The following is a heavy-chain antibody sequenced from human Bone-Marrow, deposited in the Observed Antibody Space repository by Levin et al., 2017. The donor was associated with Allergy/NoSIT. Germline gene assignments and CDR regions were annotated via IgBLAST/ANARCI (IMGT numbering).Heavy chain of an antibody. CDR3: ARATTSGDHYSGMDV. V-gene: IGHV3-33*07. Sequence: GESLKISCAASGYTFSSYGMYWVRQAPGKGLEWVAIIWFDGRNKYYADSVKGRFTISRDNSKNMLFLQMNSLRAEDTAVYYCARATTSGDHYSGMDVWGQGTTVTVSS. D-gene: IGHD3-10*01. J-gene: IGHJ6*02. CDR2: IWFDGRNK. CDR1: GYTFSSYG.